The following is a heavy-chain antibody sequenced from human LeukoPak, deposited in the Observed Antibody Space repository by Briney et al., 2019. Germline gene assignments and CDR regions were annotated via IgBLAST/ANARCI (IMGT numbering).Heavy chain of an antibody. V-gene: IGHV3-48*03. Sequence: GGSLRLSCAASGFTFSSYEMNWVRQAPGKGLEWVSYISSSGSTIYYADSVKGRFTVSRDSAKNSVYLQMNSLRAEDTAVYYCGSGVIFYDTSGRNYWGQGTLVTVSS. D-gene: IGHD3-22*01. CDR3: GSGVIFYDTSGRNY. J-gene: IGHJ4*02. CDR1: GFTFSSYE. CDR2: ISSSGSTI.